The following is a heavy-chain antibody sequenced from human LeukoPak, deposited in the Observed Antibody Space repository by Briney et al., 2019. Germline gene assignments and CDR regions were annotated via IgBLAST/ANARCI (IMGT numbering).Heavy chain of an antibody. Sequence: GGSLRLSCAASGFTYDDYGMRWVRQAPGKGLEWVSGINWNGGSTGYADSVKGRFTISRDNAKNSLYLQMNSLRAEDTALYYFARDYYDYGDYSPLFDYWGQGTLVTVSS. CDR1: GFTYDDYG. CDR3: ARDYYDYGDYSPLFDY. D-gene: IGHD4-17*01. V-gene: IGHV3-20*04. CDR2: INWNGGST. J-gene: IGHJ4*02.